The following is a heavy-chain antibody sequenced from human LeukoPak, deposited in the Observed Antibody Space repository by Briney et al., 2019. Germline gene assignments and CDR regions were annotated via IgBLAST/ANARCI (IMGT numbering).Heavy chain of an antibody. CDR1: GFTFSSYE. CDR3: TRTGFATIDRLVYNYYAMDV. V-gene: IGHV3-48*03. CDR2: ISGGGSTI. J-gene: IGHJ6*04. D-gene: IGHD5-12*01. Sequence: GGSLRLSCAASGFTFSSYEMNWVRQAPGKGLEWLSYISGGGSTIYYADSVKGRFTISRDNAKNSLYLQMNSLRADGTAVYYCTRTGFATIDRLVYNYYAMDVWGKGTTVTVSS.